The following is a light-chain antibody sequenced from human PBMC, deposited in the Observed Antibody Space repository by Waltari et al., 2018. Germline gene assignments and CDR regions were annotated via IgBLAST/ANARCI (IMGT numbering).Light chain of an antibody. CDR1: QNVGNS. CDR2: DAA. CDR3: QQRSNWHT. V-gene: IGKV3-11*01. J-gene: IGKJ2*01. Sequence: ENVLTQSPATLSLSPGEAATLHCRASQNVGNSLAWYQHKPGQAPRLLIYDAANRASGIPARFSGSGSGTDFTLTISSLEPDDFAVYYCQQRSNWHTFGQGTRLEIK.